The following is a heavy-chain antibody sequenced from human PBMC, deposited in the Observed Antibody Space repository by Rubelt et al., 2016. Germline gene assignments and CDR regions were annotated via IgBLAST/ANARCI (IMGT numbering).Heavy chain of an antibody. J-gene: IGHJ6*02. V-gene: IGHV3-23*01. CDR3: AKGRTATSKVYGLDI. CDR1: GFTFSGYA. Sequence: EVQLLESGGGLVQPGGSLRLSCAASGFTFSGYAMTWVRQAPGRGLEWVSAISGSGDKTFYADSVKGRFPISRDNAKNTLYLQMNSLRVDDTAVYYCAKGRTATSKVYGLDIWGQGTTVTVSS. D-gene: IGHD2-2*01. CDR2: ISGSGDKT.